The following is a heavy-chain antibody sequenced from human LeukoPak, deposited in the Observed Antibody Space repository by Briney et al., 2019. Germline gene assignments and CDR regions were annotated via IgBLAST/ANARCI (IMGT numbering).Heavy chain of an antibody. Sequence: GGSLRLSCAASGFTFSSYSMNWVRQAPGKGLEWVSGINWNGGSTGYADSVKGRFTISRDNAKNSLYLQMNRLRAEDTAVYYCARMISEVTMIRGGHKWFDPWGQGTLVTVSS. J-gene: IGHJ5*02. CDR3: ARMISEVTMIRGGHKWFDP. CDR2: INWNGGST. V-gene: IGHV3-20*04. CDR1: GFTFSSYS. D-gene: IGHD3-10*01.